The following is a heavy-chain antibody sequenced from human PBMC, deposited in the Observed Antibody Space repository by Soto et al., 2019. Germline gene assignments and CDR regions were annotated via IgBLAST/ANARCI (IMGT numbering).Heavy chain of an antibody. J-gene: IGHJ3*02. CDR1: GFTFGNYA. CDR3: AKKGLGSVATYCSTGDCHYAFDI. Sequence: EVQLLESGGGLVQPGGSLRLSCAASGFTFGNYAMIWVRQAPGKGLEWVSTISGGGDGTYYADSVRGRFTISRENSRNTVYLQMNSLRAEDTAVYYCAKKGLGSVATYCSTGDCHYAFDIWGQGTRVTVSS. D-gene: IGHD2-15*01. V-gene: IGHV3-23*01. CDR2: ISGGGDGT.